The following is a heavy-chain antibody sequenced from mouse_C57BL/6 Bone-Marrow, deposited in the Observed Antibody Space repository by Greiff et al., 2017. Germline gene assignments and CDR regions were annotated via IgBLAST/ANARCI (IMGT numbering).Heavy chain of an antibody. D-gene: IGHD1-1*01. Sequence: VQLQQSGAELVKPGASVKLSCKASGYTFTSYWMQWVKQRPGQGLEWIGEIDPSDSYTNYNQKFKGKATLTVDTSSSTAYMQLSSLTSEDSAVYYCATYYYGSSYSFDYWGQGTTLTVSS. CDR2: IDPSDSYT. J-gene: IGHJ2*01. CDR3: ATYYYGSSYSFDY. V-gene: IGHV1-50*01. CDR1: GYTFTSYW.